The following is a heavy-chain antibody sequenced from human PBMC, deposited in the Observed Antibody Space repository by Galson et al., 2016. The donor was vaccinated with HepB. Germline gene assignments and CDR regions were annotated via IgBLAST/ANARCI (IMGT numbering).Heavy chain of an antibody. V-gene: IGHV3-23*01. CDR2: IGAYDEGT. CDR3: VGDHGGFDALDY. Sequence: SLRLSCAVSGFTLSSSAMSWVRQAPGKGLEWVSAIGAYDEGTYYGDSVRGRFTISRDNSKNTLYLQMNSLKAEDTGVYYCVGDHGGFDALDYWGQGTLVTVSS. CDR1: GFTLSSSA. J-gene: IGHJ4*02. D-gene: IGHD4-23*01.